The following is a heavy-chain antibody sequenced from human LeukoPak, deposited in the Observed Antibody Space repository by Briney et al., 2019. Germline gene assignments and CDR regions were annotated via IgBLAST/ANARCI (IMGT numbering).Heavy chain of an antibody. CDR3: ARAYCSSTSCPKVVFDY. D-gene: IGHD2-2*01. V-gene: IGHV3-48*02. CDR1: GFTFSGHS. CDR2: ISSGSSTI. J-gene: IGHJ4*02. Sequence: GGSLRLSCAASGFTFSGHSMSWVRQAPGKGLEWVSYISSGSSTIFYADSVKGRFTISRDNAKNSLYLQMNSLRDEDTAVYYCARAYCSSTSCPKVVFDYWGQGTLVTVSS.